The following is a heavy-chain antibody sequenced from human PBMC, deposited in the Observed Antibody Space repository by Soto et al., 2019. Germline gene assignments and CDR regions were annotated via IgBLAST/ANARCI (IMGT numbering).Heavy chain of an antibody. D-gene: IGHD2-2*01. V-gene: IGHV1-46*01. CDR1: GYTFTSYY. CDR3: ARGYCSSTSCRISYYYYGMDV. Sequence: ASVKVSCKASGYTFTSYYMHWVRQAPGQGLEWMGIINPSGGSTSYAQKFQGRVTMTRDTSTSTVYMELSSLRSEDTAVYYCARGYCSSTSCRISYYYYGMDVWGQGTTVTVS. J-gene: IGHJ6*02. CDR2: INPSGGST.